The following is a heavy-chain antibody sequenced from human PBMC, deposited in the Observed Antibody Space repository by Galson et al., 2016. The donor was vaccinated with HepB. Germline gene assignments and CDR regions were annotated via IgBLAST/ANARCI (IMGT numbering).Heavy chain of an antibody. Sequence: SLRLSCAASGFTFSRYAMYWVRQAPGKGLEWVAVISYDGSNKYYADSVKGRFTISRDNSKNTLYPQMNSLRAEDTAVYYCARDTRPYSNLRHGMDVWGQGTTVTVSS. CDR2: ISYDGSNK. CDR1: GFTFSRYA. CDR3: ARDTRPYSNLRHGMDV. V-gene: IGHV3-30-3*01. J-gene: IGHJ6*02. D-gene: IGHD4-11*01.